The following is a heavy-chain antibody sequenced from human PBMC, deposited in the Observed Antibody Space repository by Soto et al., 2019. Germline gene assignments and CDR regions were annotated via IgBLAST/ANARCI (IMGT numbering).Heavy chain of an antibody. CDR3: VKQAHGLDGVAFDY. J-gene: IGHJ4*02. D-gene: IGHD2-15*01. Sequence: GGSLRLSCSASGFIFSESTIYWVRQVPGKGLEAISAVSTSGRSTYYADSVKDRFTISRDNSKNTLFLQMGGLRPEDTAIYYCVKQAHGLDGVAFDYWGQGTQVTVSS. CDR2: VSTSGRST. V-gene: IGHV3-64D*06. CDR1: GFIFSEST.